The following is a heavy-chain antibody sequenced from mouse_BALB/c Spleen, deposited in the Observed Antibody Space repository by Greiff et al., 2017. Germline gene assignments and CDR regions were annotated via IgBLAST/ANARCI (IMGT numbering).Heavy chain of an antibody. J-gene: IGHJ4*01. Sequence: QVQLKESGPGLVAPSQSLSITCTVSGFSLTGYGVNWVRQPPGKGLEWLGMIWGDGSTDYNSALKSRLSISKDNSKSQVFLKMNRRQTDDTARYYCARDPGYGYDDYAMDYWGQGTSVTVSS. D-gene: IGHD2-2*01. CDR3: ARDPGYGYDDYAMDY. CDR2: IWGDGST. CDR1: GFSLTGYG. V-gene: IGHV2-6-7*01.